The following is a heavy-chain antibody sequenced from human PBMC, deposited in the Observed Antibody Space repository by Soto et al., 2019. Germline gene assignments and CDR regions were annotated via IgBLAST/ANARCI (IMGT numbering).Heavy chain of an antibody. CDR2: IHSDGSST. D-gene: IGHD1-26*01. CDR1: GFTFSYYW. CDR3: ARGDRGAFDL. Sequence: EVQLVESGGGLVRPGGSLRLSCAASGFTFSYYWMHWVRQAPGKGLVWVSRIHSDGSSTTYADFVKGRFIISRDNARNTVDLPMNSVRVEGTAVYYCARGDRGAFDLWGQGTVVTVSS. V-gene: IGHV3-74*01. J-gene: IGHJ3*01.